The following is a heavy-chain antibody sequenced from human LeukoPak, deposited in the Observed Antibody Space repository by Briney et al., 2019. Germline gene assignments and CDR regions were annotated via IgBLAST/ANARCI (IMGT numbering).Heavy chain of an antibody. V-gene: IGHV3-48*03. Sequence: GGSLRLSCAASGFTFSSYEMNWVRQALGKGLEWVSYISSSGSTIYYADSVKGRFTISRDNAKHSLYLQMNSLRAEDTGVYYCARNPLGYCSGGSCYGDAFDIWGQGTMVTVSS. J-gene: IGHJ3*02. CDR1: GFTFSSYE. CDR3: ARNPLGYCSGGSCYGDAFDI. D-gene: IGHD2-15*01. CDR2: ISSSGSTI.